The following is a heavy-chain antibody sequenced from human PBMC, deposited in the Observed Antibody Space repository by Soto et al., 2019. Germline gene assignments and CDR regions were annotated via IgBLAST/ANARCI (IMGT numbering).Heavy chain of an antibody. CDR1: GFTFSSYA. D-gene: IGHD2-2*01. CDR2: ISVSGGST. J-gene: IGHJ4*02. Sequence: QSGGSRRLSCAASGFTFSSYAMSWVRQAPGKGLEWVSAISVSGGSTYYADSVKGRFTISXXXSXXTXXLXXNXXRAEDTAVYYCAATPEDIVVVPAAPDYWGQGT. V-gene: IGHV3-23*01. CDR3: AATPEDIVVVPAAPDY.